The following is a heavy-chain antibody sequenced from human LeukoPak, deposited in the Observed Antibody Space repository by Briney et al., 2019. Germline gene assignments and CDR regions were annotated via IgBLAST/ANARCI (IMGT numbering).Heavy chain of an antibody. J-gene: IGHJ4*02. D-gene: IGHD1/OR15-1a*01. Sequence: PSETLSLTCTVSGGSISSGSYYWSWIRQPAGKGLEWIGRIYTSGSTNYNPSLKSRVTISVDTSKNQFSLKLSSVTAADTAVYYCARRYLRGTFDYWGQGTLVTVSS. CDR1: GGSISSGSYY. V-gene: IGHV4-61*02. CDR2: IYTSGST. CDR3: ARRYLRGTFDY.